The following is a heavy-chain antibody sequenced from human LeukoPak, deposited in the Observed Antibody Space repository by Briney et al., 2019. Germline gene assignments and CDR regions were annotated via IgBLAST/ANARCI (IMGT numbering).Heavy chain of an antibody. CDR3: ATMDIVVVPAADNWLDP. Sequence: PGGSLRLSCAASGCTFSSYSMNWVRQAPGKGLEWVSSISSSSSYIYYADSVKGRFTISRDNAKNSLYLQMNSLRAEDTAVYYCATMDIVVVPAADNWLDPWGQGTLVTVSS. CDR1: GCTFSSYS. J-gene: IGHJ5*02. CDR2: ISSSSSYI. D-gene: IGHD2-2*03. V-gene: IGHV3-21*01.